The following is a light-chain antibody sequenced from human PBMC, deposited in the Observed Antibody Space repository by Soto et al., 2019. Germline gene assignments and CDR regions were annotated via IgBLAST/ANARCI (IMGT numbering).Light chain of an antibody. CDR1: RTDVSDGYDY. V-gene: IGLV2-14*03. J-gene: IGLJ1*01. Sequence: QSALTQPASVFGSPGQSIAISCTGVRTDVSDGYDYVSWYQQHPGQAPQLIIYDVSNRPSGVSDRFSGSKSGNTASLTISGLQAEDEAEYYCTSYTSSTTFYVFGTGTKVAVL. CDR3: TSYTSSTTFYV. CDR2: DVS.